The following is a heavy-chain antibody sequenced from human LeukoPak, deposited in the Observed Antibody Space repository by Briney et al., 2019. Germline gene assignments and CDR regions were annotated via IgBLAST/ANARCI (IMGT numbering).Heavy chain of an antibody. CDR3: ARGSYSLPAAIVGYYFDY. Sequence: PGGSLRLSCAASGFTVSSNYMSWVRQAPGKGLEWVSAIYSGGSTYYADSVKGRFTISRDNSKNTLYLQMNSLRAEDTAVYYCARGSYSLPAAIVGYYFDYWGQGTLVTVSS. V-gene: IGHV3-53*01. D-gene: IGHD2-2*02. CDR1: GFTVSSNY. J-gene: IGHJ4*02. CDR2: IYSGGST.